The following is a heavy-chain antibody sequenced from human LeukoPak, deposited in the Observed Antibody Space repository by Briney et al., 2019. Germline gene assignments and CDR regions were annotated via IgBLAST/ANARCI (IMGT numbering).Heavy chain of an antibody. J-gene: IGHJ3*02. D-gene: IGHD4-23*01. Sequence: SETLSLTCSVSGGSVTGGGYYWSWIRQHPGKGLEWIGFASYSGGTYYNPSLMSRITISVDRSQNQFSLKLSSVTAADTAVYYCARAPVVTQRVENAFDIWGQGTMVTVSS. CDR3: ARAPVVTQRVENAFDI. CDR2: ASYSGGT. CDR1: GGSVTGGGYY. V-gene: IGHV4-31*03.